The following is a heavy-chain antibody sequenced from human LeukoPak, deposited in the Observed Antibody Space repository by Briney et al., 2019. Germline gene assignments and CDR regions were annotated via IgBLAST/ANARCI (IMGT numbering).Heavy chain of an antibody. D-gene: IGHD6-19*01. CDR3: VNSSPGGGWLVSGDFDY. V-gene: IGHV4-39*01. Sequence: FETLPLTYTHSGGSIHSNNYHWGGLRPPPEKGLVGIGGLYYSGSTYYNPSLKSRVTISVDTSKNQFSLKLSSVTAADTAVYYCVNSSPGGGWLVSGDFDYWGQGTLVTVSS. CDR1: GGSIHSNNYH. J-gene: IGHJ4*02. CDR2: LYYSGST.